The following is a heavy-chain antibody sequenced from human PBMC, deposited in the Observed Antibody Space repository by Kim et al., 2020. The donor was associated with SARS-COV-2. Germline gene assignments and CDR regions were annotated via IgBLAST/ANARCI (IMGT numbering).Heavy chain of an antibody. CDR2: IKSKTDGGTT. D-gene: IGHD2-15*01. J-gene: IGHJ3*02. CDR3: TTDRCSGGSCYDAFDI. Sequence: GGSLRLSCAASGFTFSNAWMSWVRQAPGKGLEWVGRIKSKTDGGTTDYAAPVKGRFTISRDDSKNTLYLKMNSLKTEDTAVYYCTTDRCSGGSCYDAFDIWGQGTMVTVSS. V-gene: IGHV3-15*01. CDR1: GFTFSNAW.